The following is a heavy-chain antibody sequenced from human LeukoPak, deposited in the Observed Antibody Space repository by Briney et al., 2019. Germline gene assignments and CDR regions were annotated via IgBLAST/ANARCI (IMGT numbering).Heavy chain of an antibody. CDR1: GYTFTSYY. V-gene: IGHV1-46*01. CDR2: INPSGGST. J-gene: IGHJ6*03. D-gene: IGHD2/OR15-2a*01. CDR3: ARGVIVPQPSYYYYYMDV. Sequence: GASVRVSCKASGYTFTSYYMHWVRQAPGQGLEWMGIINPSGGSTSYAQKFQGRVTMTRDMSTSTVYMELSSLRSEDTAVYYCARGVIVPQPSYYYYYMDVWGKGTTVTVSS.